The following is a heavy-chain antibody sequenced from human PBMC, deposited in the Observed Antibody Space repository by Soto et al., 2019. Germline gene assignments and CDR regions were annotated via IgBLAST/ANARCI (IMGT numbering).Heavy chain of an antibody. V-gene: IGHV3-30*18. Sequence: GGSLRLSCAASGFTFSSYGMHWVRQAPGKGLEWVAVISYDGSNKYYADSMKGRFTISRDNSKNTLFLQMSSLRAEDTAVYYCVKDGSSGWPYYYGMDVWGQGTTVTVSS. J-gene: IGHJ6*02. D-gene: IGHD6-19*01. CDR1: GFTFSSYG. CDR2: ISYDGSNK. CDR3: VKDGSSGWPYYYGMDV.